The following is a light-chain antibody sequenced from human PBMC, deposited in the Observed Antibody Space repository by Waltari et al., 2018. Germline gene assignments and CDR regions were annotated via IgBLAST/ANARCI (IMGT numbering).Light chain of an antibody. J-gene: IGKJ4*01. V-gene: IGKV1-17*01. Sequence: DIQMTQSPSSLSASVGDRVIITCRASRAIRNDLAWYQQRPGEVPKRLIFAASNLQSGAPSRFSGWGSETEFTLTISSLQPEDFATYYSLQHNTYPLTFGGGTKVEFK. CDR1: RAIRND. CDR3: LQHNTYPLT. CDR2: AAS.